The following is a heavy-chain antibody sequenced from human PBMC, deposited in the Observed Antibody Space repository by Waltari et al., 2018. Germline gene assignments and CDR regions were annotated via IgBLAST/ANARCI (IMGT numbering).Heavy chain of an antibody. CDR2: IYTSGTT. V-gene: IGHV4-61*02. CDR3: ARGPDGGRYYYYMDV. J-gene: IGHJ6*03. D-gene: IGHD3-10*01. CDR1: GGSISSGSYY. Sequence: QVQLQESGPGLVKPSQTLSLTCTVSGGSISSGSYYWGWIRQPAGQGLEWIGRIYTSGTTHYHPSLNGRVTISVQTSKNQFSLKLSSGTAADPAVYYCARGPDGGRYYYYMDVWGKGTTVTVSS.